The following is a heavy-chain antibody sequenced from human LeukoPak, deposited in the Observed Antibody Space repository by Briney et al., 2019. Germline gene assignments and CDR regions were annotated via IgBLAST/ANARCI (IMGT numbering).Heavy chain of an antibody. D-gene: IGHD3-22*01. Sequence: ASVKVSCKASGYTFTGYYLHWVRQAPGQGLEWMAWINPNSADTKIAQKFQGRVTMTRDTSISTAYMELSSLRSDDTAVSYCARGPNYYDISGFHYRDWGQGTLVTVSS. CDR3: ARGPNYYDISGFHYRD. CDR2: INPNSADT. J-gene: IGHJ4*02. V-gene: IGHV1-2*02. CDR1: GYTFTGYY.